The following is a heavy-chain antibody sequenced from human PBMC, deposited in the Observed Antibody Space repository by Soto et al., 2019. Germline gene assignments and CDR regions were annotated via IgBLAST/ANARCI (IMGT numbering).Heavy chain of an antibody. CDR2: ISYDGSNK. D-gene: IGHD3-10*01. J-gene: IGHJ6*02. CDR3: AKDDPPGDSYYYYGMDV. CDR1: GFTFSSYG. Sequence: GGSLRLSCAASGFTFSSYGMHWVRQAPGKGLEWVAVISYDGSNKYYADSVKGRFTISRDNSKNTLYLQMNSLRAEDTAVYYCAKDDPPGDSYYYYGMDVWGQGTTVTVSS. V-gene: IGHV3-30*18.